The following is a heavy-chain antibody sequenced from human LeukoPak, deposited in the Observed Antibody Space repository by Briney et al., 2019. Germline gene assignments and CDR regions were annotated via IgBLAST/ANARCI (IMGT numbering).Heavy chain of an antibody. CDR3: ARDPYSNFFGAFDI. CDR2: IKPDGSDE. Sequence: GGSLRLSCVASEFTFGSYWMTWVRQAPGKGLEWVANIKPDGSDEYYVDSVKGRFAISRDNAKNSLYLQMNSLRAEDTAVYYCARDPYSNFFGAFDIWGQGTMVTVSS. V-gene: IGHV3-7*04. J-gene: IGHJ3*02. D-gene: IGHD6-13*01. CDR1: EFTFGSYW.